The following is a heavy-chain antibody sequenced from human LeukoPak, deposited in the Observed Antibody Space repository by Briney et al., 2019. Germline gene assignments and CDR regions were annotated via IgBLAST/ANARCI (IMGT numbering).Heavy chain of an antibody. CDR3: ARESPYSSS. Sequence: ASVKVSCKASGGTFSSYAISWVRQAPGQGLEWMGWINTNTGNPTYAQGVTGRFVFSLDTSVSTAYLQISSLKAEDTAVYYCARESPYSSSWGQGTLVTVSS. J-gene: IGHJ4*02. V-gene: IGHV7-4-1*02. D-gene: IGHD6-13*01. CDR1: GGTFSSYA. CDR2: INTNTGNP.